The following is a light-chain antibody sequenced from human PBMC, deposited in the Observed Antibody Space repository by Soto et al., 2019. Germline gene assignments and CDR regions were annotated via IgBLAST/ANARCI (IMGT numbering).Light chain of an antibody. J-gene: IGLJ2*01. CDR2: EVS. Sequence: QSALTQPASVSGSPGQSITISCTGTSSDVGGYNYVSWYQQHPGKAPKLMIYEVSNRPSGVSNRFSGSKSGNTASLTISGLQPEDEADYYCTLYTSSSTLGVVFGGGTKLTVL. CDR3: TLYTSSSTLGVV. CDR1: SSDVGGYNY. V-gene: IGLV2-14*01.